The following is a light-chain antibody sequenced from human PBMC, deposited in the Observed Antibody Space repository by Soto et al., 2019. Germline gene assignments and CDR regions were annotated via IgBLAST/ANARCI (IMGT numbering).Light chain of an antibody. Sequence: ELGMTQSPATLSVSPGERATLSCRASQSVSSNLAWYQQKPGQAPRLLIYGASTRATDIPARFSGSGSGTEFTLTISSLQSEDFAVYYCQQYNNWPPWTFGQGTKVEIK. J-gene: IGKJ1*01. CDR3: QQYNNWPPWT. V-gene: IGKV3-15*01. CDR1: QSVSSN. CDR2: GAS.